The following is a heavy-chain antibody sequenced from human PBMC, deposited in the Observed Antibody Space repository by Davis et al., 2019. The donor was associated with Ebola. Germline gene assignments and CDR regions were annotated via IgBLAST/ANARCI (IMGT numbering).Heavy chain of an antibody. Sequence: AALVKVSCRASGYTFTSYGISWVRQAPGQGLEWMGWMNPNSGNTGYAQKFQGRVTMTRNTSISTAYMELNSLRAEDTAVYYCANLDYGGNSGFDYWGQGTLVTVSS. CDR2: MNPNSGNT. CDR1: GYTFTSYG. V-gene: IGHV1-8*02. CDR3: ANLDYGGNSGFDY. J-gene: IGHJ4*02. D-gene: IGHD4-23*01.